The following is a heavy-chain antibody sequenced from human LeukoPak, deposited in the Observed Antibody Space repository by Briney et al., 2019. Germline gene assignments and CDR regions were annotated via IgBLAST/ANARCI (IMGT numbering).Heavy chain of an antibody. CDR3: EIAIYDILTGYGDY. V-gene: IGHV3-23*01. CDR1: GFTFSSYA. J-gene: IGHJ4*02. D-gene: IGHD3-9*01. Sequence: QPGGSLRLSCAASGFTFSSYAMSWVRQAPGKGLEWVSAISGSGGSTYYADSVKGRFTISRDNSKNTLYLQMNSLRAEDTAVYYCEIAIYDILTGYGDYWGQGTLVTVSS. CDR2: ISGSGGST.